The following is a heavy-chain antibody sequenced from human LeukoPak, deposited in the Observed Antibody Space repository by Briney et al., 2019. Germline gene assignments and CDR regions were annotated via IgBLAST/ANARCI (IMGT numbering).Heavy chain of an antibody. CDR1: GFTFSSYA. Sequence: GGSLRLSCAASGFTFSSYAMSWVRQAPGKGLEWVSSISSSSSYIYYADSVKGRFTISRDNAKNSLYLQMNSLRAEDTAVYYCARDSSGGYSSDYWGQGTLVTVSS. V-gene: IGHV3-21*01. J-gene: IGHJ4*02. CDR2: ISSSSSYI. D-gene: IGHD1-26*01. CDR3: ARDSSGGYSSDY.